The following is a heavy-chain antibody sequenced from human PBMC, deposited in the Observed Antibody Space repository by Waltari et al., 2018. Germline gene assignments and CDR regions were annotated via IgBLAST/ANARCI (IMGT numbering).Heavy chain of an antibody. CDR2: ISYDGTYK. CDR1: GFTFSTSA. V-gene: IGHV3-30*16. Sequence: QVQLVESGGAVVQPGRSLRLSCAAPGFTFSTSAMHWVRQAPGKGLEWVAFISYDGTYKYYADSLRGRFTISRDNSKKTLFLQVNSLITDDTALYYCARVPRGSIIPSLYYFDYWGQGTLVTVSS. D-gene: IGHD3-10*01. CDR3: ARVPRGSIIPSLYYFDY. J-gene: IGHJ4*02.